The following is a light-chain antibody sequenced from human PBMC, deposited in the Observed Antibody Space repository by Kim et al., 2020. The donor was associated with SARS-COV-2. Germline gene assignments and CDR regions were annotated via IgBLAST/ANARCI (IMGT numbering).Light chain of an antibody. CDR2: DAS. Sequence: GDSATLSDRASQSGRSYLAGYQQNPGQAPRLILYDASNRATGVPARFSGRGSVTDFTLTISSLEPEDFAVFYCQQRKHWPLTFGGGTKVDIK. CDR3: QQRKHWPLT. V-gene: IGKV3-11*01. CDR1: QSGRSY. J-gene: IGKJ4*01.